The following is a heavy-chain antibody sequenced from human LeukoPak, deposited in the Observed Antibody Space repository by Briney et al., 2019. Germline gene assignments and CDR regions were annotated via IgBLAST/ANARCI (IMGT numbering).Heavy chain of an antibody. D-gene: IGHD1-26*01. Sequence: GGSLRLSCAASGFTFSDYYMSWIRQAPGKGLEWVSYISSSGSTIYYADSVKGRFTISRDNAKNSLYLQTNSLRAEDTAVYYCARDSSGSSRPFDYWGQGTLVTVSS. CDR1: GFTFSDYY. CDR2: ISSSGSTI. J-gene: IGHJ4*02. V-gene: IGHV3-11*01. CDR3: ARDSSGSSRPFDY.